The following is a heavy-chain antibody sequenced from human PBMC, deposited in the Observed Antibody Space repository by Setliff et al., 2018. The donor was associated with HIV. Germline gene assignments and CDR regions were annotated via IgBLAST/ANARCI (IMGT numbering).Heavy chain of an antibody. CDR2: IIPILGLA. CDR1: GGTFNSYA. J-gene: IGHJ6*03. Sequence: AASVKVSCKASGGTFNSYAISWVRQAPGRGLEWMGGIIPILGLANYAQKFQGRVTIIADKSTSTVYMEVSRLRSEDTAMYYCARGPKDCTSTSCRYYYYYYYMDVWGKGTPVTVSS. V-gene: IGHV1-69*10. D-gene: IGHD2-2*01. CDR3: ARGPKDCTSTSCRYYYYYYYMDV.